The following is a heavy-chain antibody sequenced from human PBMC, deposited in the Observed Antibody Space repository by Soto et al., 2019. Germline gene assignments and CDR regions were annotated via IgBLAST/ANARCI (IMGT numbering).Heavy chain of an antibody. D-gene: IGHD5-12*01. CDR1: GYTFTSYY. Sequence: ASVKVSCKASGYTFTSYYMHWVRQAPGRGLVWMGIINPSGGSAIYAQKFQGRVTMTTDTSTSTAYMELRSLRSDDTAVYYCARDVDIGTRPTGDSFDSWGHGTLVTVSS. V-gene: IGHV1-46*01. CDR3: ARDVDIGTRPTGDSFDS. CDR2: INPSGGSA. J-gene: IGHJ5*01.